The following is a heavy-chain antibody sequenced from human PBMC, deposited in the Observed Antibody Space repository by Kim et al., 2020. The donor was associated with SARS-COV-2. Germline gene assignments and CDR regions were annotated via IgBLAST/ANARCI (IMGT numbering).Heavy chain of an antibody. Sequence: GGSLRLSCAASGFNFSTSAMSWVRQAPGKWLDWVSGISSSGTTYYADSVKGRFTISRDNSKNTLYLRMNSLRAEDTALYYCAKDDWSPRGMGVWGQGTTVTVSS. D-gene: IGHD3-9*01. CDR2: ISSSGTT. V-gene: IGHV3-23*01. J-gene: IGHJ6*02. CDR1: GFNFSTSA. CDR3: AKDDWSPRGMGV.